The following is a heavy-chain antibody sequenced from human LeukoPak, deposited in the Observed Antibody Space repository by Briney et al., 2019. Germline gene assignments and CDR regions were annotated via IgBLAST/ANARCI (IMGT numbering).Heavy chain of an antibody. CDR1: GGSISSISSNNYH. J-gene: IGHJ6*02. CDR2: IYYSGST. Sequence: PSETLSLTCVVSGGSISSISSNNYHWGWIRQPPGKGLEWIGSIYYSGSTYYNPSLKSRVTISVDTSKNQFSLRLSSVTAADTALYYCAREMGVVTAHGIDVWGQGTTVTVSS. V-gene: IGHV4-39*02. CDR3: AREMGVVTAHGIDV. D-gene: IGHD4-23*01.